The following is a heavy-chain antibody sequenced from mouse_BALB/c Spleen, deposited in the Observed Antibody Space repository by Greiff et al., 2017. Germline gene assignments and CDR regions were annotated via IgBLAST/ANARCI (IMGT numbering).Heavy chain of an antibody. Sequence: EVKLMESGGGLVQPKGSLKLSCAASGFTFNTYAMNWVRQAPGKGLEWVARIRSKSNNYATYYADSVKDRFTISRDDSQSMLYLQMNNLKTEDTAMYYCLRHNYPYTIDYWGQRTSVTVSS. CDR1: GFTFNTYA. D-gene: IGHD2-1*01. CDR3: LRHNYPYTIDY. V-gene: IGHV10-1*02. J-gene: IGHJ4*01. CDR2: IRSKSNNYAT.